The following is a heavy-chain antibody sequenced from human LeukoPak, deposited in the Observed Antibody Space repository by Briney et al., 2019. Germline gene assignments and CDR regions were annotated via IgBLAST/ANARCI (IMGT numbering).Heavy chain of an antibody. CDR3: ARHRSKYQLLLVWFDP. V-gene: IGHV4-39*01. D-gene: IGHD2-2*01. CDR2: IYYSGST. CDR1: GGSISSSSYY. Sequence: SETPSLTCTVSGGSISSSSYYWGWIRQPPGKGLEWIGSIYYSGSTYYNPSLKSRVTISVDTSKNQFSLKLSSVTAADTAVYYCARHRSKYQLLLVWFDPWGQGTLVSVSS. J-gene: IGHJ5*02.